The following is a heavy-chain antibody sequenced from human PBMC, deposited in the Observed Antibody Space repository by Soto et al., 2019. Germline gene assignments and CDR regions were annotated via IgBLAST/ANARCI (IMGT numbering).Heavy chain of an antibody. CDR3: VTDRSSWYYFNY. Sequence: PGGSLRLSCAASGFTFSNAWMNWLRQAPGKGLEWVGRIKSKTNGGTTDYAVPVKGRFTISRDDSKNTLYLEMNGLKTEDTALYYFVTDRSSWYYFNYWGQGALVTVSS. J-gene: IGHJ4*02. CDR1: GFTFSNAW. V-gene: IGHV3-15*01. D-gene: IGHD6-13*01. CDR2: IKSKTNGGTT.